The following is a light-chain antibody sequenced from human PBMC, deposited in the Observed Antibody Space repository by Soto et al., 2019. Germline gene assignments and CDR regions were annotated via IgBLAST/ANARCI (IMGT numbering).Light chain of an antibody. CDR3: SSYTSSSTLV. V-gene: IGLV2-14*01. CDR1: SSDVGVYNY. Sequence: QSALTQPASVSGSPGQSITISCTGTSSDVGVYNYVSWYQQHPSKAPKLMIYDVSNRPSGVSNRFSGSKSVNTASLTISGLQAEDEDDYCCSSYTSSSTLVCGGGTKLTVL. CDR2: DVS. J-gene: IGLJ2*01.